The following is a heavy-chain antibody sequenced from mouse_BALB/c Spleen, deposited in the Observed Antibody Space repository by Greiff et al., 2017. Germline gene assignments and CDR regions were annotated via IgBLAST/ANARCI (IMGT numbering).Heavy chain of an antibody. CDR2: ISYSGST. Sequence: EVQLQQSGPGLVKPSQSLSLTCTVTGYSITSDYVWNWIRQFPGNKLEWMGYISYSGSTSYNPSLKSRISITRDTSKNQFFLQLNSVTTEDTATYYCARNYGSRAWFAYWGQGTLVTVSA. D-gene: IGHD1-1*01. V-gene: IGHV3-2*02. CDR3: ARNYGSRAWFAY. CDR1: GYSITSDYV. J-gene: IGHJ3*01.